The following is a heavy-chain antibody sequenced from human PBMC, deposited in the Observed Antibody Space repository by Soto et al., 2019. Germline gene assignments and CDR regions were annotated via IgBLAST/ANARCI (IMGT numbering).Heavy chain of an antibody. CDR1: GFTFSNYA. CDR2: LSASGGST. CDR3: AKATSRVPVAILYYYYYMDV. V-gene: IGHV3-23*01. J-gene: IGHJ6*03. Sequence: PGGSLRLSCAASGFTFSNYAMSWVRQAPGKGLEWVSALSASGGSTYYADSVKGRFTISRDNSKNTLYLQMNSLRAEDTAVYYCAKATSRVPVAILYYYYYMDVWGKGTTVTVSS. D-gene: IGHD2-2*01.